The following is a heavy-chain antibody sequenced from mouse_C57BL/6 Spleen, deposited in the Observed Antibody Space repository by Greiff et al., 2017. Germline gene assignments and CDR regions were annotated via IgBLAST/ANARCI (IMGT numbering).Heavy chain of an antibody. J-gene: IGHJ3*01. D-gene: IGHD2-3*01. CDR3: ARFGYSGAY. Sequence: VQLQQPGAELVMPGASVKLSCKASGYTFTSYWMHWVKQRPGQGLEWIGEIDPSDSYTKYNQKFKGKSTLTVAKSSSTAYMQLSSLTSEDSAVYYCARFGYSGAYWGQGTLVTVSA. V-gene: IGHV1-69*01. CDR2: IDPSDSYT. CDR1: GYTFTSYW.